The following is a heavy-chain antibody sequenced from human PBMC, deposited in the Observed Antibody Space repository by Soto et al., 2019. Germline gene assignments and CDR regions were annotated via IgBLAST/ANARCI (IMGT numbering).Heavy chain of an antibody. CDR3: ARGYCSSTSCYDFDY. CDR2: INHSGST. V-gene: IGHV4-34*01. D-gene: IGHD2-2*01. Sequence: SETLSLTCAVYGGSFSGYYWSWIRQPPGKGLEWIGEINHSGSTNYNPSLKSRVTISVDTSKNQFSLKLSSVAAADTAVYYCARGYCSSTSCYDFDYWGQGTLVTVSS. J-gene: IGHJ4*02. CDR1: GGSFSGYY.